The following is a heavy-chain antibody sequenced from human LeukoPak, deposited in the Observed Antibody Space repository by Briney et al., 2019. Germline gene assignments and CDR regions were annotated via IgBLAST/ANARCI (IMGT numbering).Heavy chain of an antibody. J-gene: IGHJ4*02. V-gene: IGHV3-30*03. CDR3: ARDRYILTGYYYFDY. Sequence: GGSLRLSCAASGFTFNNYGMYWVRQAPGKGLEWVTYISDDGRRKYYADSVQGRFSISRGNSKNTVDLQMNSLRVEDTAVYICARDRYILTGYYYFDYWGQGTLVTVSS. CDR1: GFTFNNYG. CDR2: ISDDGRRK. D-gene: IGHD3-9*01.